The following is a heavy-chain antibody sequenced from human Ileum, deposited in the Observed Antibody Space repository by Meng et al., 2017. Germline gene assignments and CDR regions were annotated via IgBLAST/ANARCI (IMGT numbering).Heavy chain of an antibody. J-gene: IGHJ4*02. V-gene: IGHV3-74*01. CDR1: GFTFSSHW. D-gene: IGHD5-12*01. CDR3: TRDFDSGYGL. Sequence: QLVGPGGGLVQPGGSLRLSCAASGFTFSSHWMHWVRQAPGKGLEWVSRIRPDGSTTAFADSVEGRFTISRDNAKNTLYLQLNSLRGEDTAVYYCTRDFDSGYGLWGQGTLVTVSS. CDR2: IRPDGSTT.